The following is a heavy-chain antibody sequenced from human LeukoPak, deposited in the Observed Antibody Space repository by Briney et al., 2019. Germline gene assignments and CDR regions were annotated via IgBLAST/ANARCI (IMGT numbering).Heavy chain of an antibody. V-gene: IGHV3-21*04. D-gene: IGHD3-10*01. Sequence: GGSLRLSCAASGFTFSSYSMNWVRQAPGKGLEWVSSISSSSSYIYYADSVKGRFTISRDNAKNSLYLQMNGLRAEDTAVYYCARHRAHYDYMDVWGKGTTVTVSS. CDR3: ARHRAHYDYMDV. J-gene: IGHJ6*03. CDR1: GFTFSSYS. CDR2: ISSSSSYI.